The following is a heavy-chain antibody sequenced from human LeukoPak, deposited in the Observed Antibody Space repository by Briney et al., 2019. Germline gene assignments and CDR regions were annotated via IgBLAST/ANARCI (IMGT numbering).Heavy chain of an antibody. J-gene: IGHJ3*02. CDR2: IIAYNGNT. Sequence: ASVKVACKASGYTFTSYGISWVRQAPGQGREWMGWIIAYNGNTNYAQKRQGRVTMTTDTSTSTAYMELRSLRSDDTAVYYCARSFVSSDSSPEGAFDIWGQGTMVTVSS. CDR1: GYTFTSYG. CDR3: ARSFVSSDSSPEGAFDI. D-gene: IGHD3-22*01. V-gene: IGHV1-18*01.